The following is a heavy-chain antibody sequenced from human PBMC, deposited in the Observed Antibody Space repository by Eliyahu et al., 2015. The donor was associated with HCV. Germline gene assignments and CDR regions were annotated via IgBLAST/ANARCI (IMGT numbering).Heavy chain of an antibody. J-gene: IGHJ6*02. CDR3: ARGADPVGMPAAAIPGGSNNYYYYDMAV. V-gene: IGHV1-69*01. CDR2: IIPTXGTP. Sequence: QVQLVQSGAEVKKPGSSVKVSCKXSXXTFSRYXISWVXQAPGQGLEWMGGIIPTXGTPNYAQKFQGRVTIAADESTRTASMELSSLRSEDTAVYYCARGADPVGMPAAAIPGGSNNYYYYDMAVWGQGTTVTVSS. CDR1: XXTFSRYX. D-gene: IGHD2-21*02.